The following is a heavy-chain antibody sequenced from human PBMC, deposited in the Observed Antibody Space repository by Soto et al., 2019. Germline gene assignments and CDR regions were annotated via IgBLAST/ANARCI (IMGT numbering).Heavy chain of an antibody. J-gene: IGHJ6*04. Sequence: GASVKVSCKASGGTFSSYAISWVRQAPGQGLAWMGGIIPIFGTANYAQEFQGRVTITADESTSTAYMELSSLRSEDTDVYYCARDNIVVVPAAMAPWNYYYYCMDVWGKGTTVTVSS. V-gene: IGHV1-69*13. D-gene: IGHD2-2*01. CDR1: GGTFSSYA. CDR2: IIPIFGTA. CDR3: ARDNIVVVPAAMAPWNYYYYCMDV.